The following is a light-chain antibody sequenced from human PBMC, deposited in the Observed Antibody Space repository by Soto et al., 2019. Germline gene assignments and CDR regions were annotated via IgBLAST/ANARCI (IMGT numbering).Light chain of an antibody. CDR1: SSDVGRYNY. Sequence: QSVLTQPPSASGSPGQSVTISCTGTSSDVGRYNYISWYQQRPGKAPKLIIYEVSKRPSGVPDRLSGFKYGNTASLTVSGLQAEDEADYYCSSYAGNSRYVFGTGTKLTVL. CDR3: SSYAGNSRYV. CDR2: EVS. J-gene: IGLJ1*01. V-gene: IGLV2-8*01.